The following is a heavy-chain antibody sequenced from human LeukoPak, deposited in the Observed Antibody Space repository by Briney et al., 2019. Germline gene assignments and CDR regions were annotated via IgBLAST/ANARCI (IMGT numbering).Heavy chain of an antibody. CDR2: ISYDGSSK. CDR3: AKEGSVAGTRWGLDY. D-gene: IGHD6-19*01. J-gene: IGHJ4*02. V-gene: IGHV3-30*18. Sequence: RRSLRLSCAASGFTFSSYGMHWVRQAPGKGLEWVAVISYDGSSKSYADSVKGRFTISRDNSKNTLYLQMNSLRAEDTAVYYCAKEGSVAGTRWGLDYWGQGTLVTVSS. CDR1: GFTFSSYG.